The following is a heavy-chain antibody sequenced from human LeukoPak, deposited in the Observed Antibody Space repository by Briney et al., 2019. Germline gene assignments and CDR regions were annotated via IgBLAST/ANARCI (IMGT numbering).Heavy chain of an antibody. CDR2: IYYRGNT. J-gene: IGHJ4*02. CDR1: GGSITDTTYF. D-gene: IGHD6-25*01. V-gene: IGHV4-39*01. Sequence: PSETLSLTCTVSGGSITDTTYFWGWIRQPPGKGLEWIGSIYYRGNTYYTPSLKSRVPLSVDTSKNQFSLKVISVTAADTAVYYCARRKVAAEIDYWGQGTLVTVSS. CDR3: ARRKVAAEIDY.